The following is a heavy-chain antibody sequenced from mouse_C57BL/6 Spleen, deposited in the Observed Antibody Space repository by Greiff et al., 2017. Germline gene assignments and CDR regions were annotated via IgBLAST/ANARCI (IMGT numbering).Heavy chain of an antibody. D-gene: IGHD2-12*01. CDR3: ARDTIAPFAY. J-gene: IGHJ3*01. CDR2: ISDGGSYT. Sequence: EVQLVESGGGLVKPGGSLKLSCAASGFTFSSYAMSWVRQTPEKRLEWVATISDGGSYTYYPDNVKGRFTISRDNAKNNLYLQMSHLKSEDTAMYYCARDTIAPFAYWGQGTLVTVSA. V-gene: IGHV5-4*01. CDR1: GFTFSSYA.